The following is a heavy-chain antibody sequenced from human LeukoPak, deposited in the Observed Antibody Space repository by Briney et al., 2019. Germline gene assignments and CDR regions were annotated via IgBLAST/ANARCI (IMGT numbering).Heavy chain of an antibody. CDR3: AKDHYYDSSGSIDY. V-gene: IGHV3-23*01. J-gene: IGHJ4*02. CDR2: ISGSGGST. CDR1: GFTFSSYG. Sequence: GGTLRLSCAASGFTFSSYGMSWVRQAPGKGLEWVSAISGSGGSTYYADSVKGRFTISRDNSKNTLSLQMNSLRAEDTAVYYCAKDHYYDSSGSIDYWGQGTLVTVSS. D-gene: IGHD3-22*01.